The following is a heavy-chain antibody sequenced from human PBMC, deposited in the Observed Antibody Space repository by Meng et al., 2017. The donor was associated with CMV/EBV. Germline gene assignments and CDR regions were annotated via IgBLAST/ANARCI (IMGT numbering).Heavy chain of an antibody. CDR1: GYTFTGYY. Sequence: ASVKVSCKASGYTFTGYYMHWVRQAHGQGLEWMGWINPNSGGTNYAQKFQGRVTMTRDTSISTAYMELSRLRSDDTAVYYCARDWTIPYYGMDVWGQGTTVTVSS. V-gene: IGHV1-2*02. CDR3: ARDWTIPYYGMDV. J-gene: IGHJ6*02. CDR2: INPNSGGT. D-gene: IGHD3-3*01.